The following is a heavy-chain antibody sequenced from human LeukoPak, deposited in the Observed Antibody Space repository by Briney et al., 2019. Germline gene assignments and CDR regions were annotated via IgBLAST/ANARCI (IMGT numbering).Heavy chain of an antibody. CDR3: TTPLTTVTTLPFDS. CDR2: IKSRSDGGTT. V-gene: IGHV3-15*01. CDR1: GITFINAW. J-gene: IGHJ4*02. Sequence: GGSLRLSCAASGITFINAWMSWVRQAPGKGLEWVGRIKSRSDGGTTDYAAPVKGRFTISRDDPKTTVYLQMNSLKTEDTAVYYCTTPLTTVTTLPFDSWGQGTLVTVSS. D-gene: IGHD4-17*01.